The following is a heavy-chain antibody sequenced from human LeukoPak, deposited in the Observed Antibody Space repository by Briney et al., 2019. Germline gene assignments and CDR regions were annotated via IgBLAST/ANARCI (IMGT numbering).Heavy chain of an antibody. D-gene: IGHD6-19*01. CDR2: ISSSSSYI. CDR3: ARAGVVRSFTAGNNDY. CDR1: GFTFSSYS. V-gene: IGHV3-21*01. Sequence: GGSLRLSCAASGFTFSSYSMNWVRQAPGKGLEWVSSISSSSSYIYYADSVKGRFTISRDNAKNSLYLQMNSLRAEDTAVYYCARAGVVRSFTAGNNDYWGQGTLVTVSS. J-gene: IGHJ4*02.